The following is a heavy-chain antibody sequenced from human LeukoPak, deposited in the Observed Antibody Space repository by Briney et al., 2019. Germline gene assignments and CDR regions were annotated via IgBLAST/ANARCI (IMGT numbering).Heavy chain of an antibody. CDR3: ARGRSGYCSSTSCYYYYYGMDV. Sequence: SETLSLTCAVYGGSFSGYYWSWIRQPPGKGLEWIGEINHSGSTNHNPSLKSRVTISVDTSKNQFSLKLSSVTAADTAVYYCARGRSGYCSSTSCYYYYYGMDVWGQGTTVTVSS. CDR2: INHSGST. J-gene: IGHJ6*02. CDR1: GGSFSGYY. V-gene: IGHV4-34*01. D-gene: IGHD2-2*01.